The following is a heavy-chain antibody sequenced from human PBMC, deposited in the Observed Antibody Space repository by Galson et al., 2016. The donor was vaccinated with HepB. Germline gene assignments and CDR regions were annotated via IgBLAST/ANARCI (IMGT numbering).Heavy chain of an antibody. D-gene: IGHD3-22*01. J-gene: IGHJ5*02. Sequence: SLRLSCAASGFTVSSHYVSWVRQIPGKGLVWVTRINFDGTNRVYADSVKGRFTISRDNANNTLYLEMNSLRVEDTAVYDCARDRGYYDSSGYLNWFDPWGQGALVTVSS. CDR3: ARDRGYYDSSGYLNWFDP. CDR2: INFDGTNR. CDR1: GFTVSSHY. V-gene: IGHV3-74*01.